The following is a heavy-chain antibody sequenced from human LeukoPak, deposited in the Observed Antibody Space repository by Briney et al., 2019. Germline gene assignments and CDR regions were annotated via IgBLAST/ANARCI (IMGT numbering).Heavy chain of an antibody. CDR2: IKHDGSEK. V-gene: IGHV3-7*01. Sequence: GGSLRLSCAASGFTFSRYWMTWVRQAPGKGLEWVANIKHDGSEKYYVDSVKGRSTISRDNANDSLYLQMNSLRVEDTAVYYCARDEGSGYGYWGQGTLVTVSS. CDR3: ARDEGSGYGY. J-gene: IGHJ4*02. CDR1: GFTFSRYW. D-gene: IGHD6-19*01.